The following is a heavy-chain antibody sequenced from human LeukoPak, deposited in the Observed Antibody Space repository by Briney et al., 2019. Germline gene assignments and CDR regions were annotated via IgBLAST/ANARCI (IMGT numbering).Heavy chain of an antibody. Sequence: GGSLRLSCAASGFTFSSYSMNWVRQAPGKGLEWVSSISSSSSYIYYADSVKGRFTISRDNAKNSLYLQMNSLRAEDTAVYYCARAIVRRCGMDVWGQGTTVTVSS. CDR3: ARAIVRRCGMDV. CDR1: GFTFSSYS. V-gene: IGHV3-21*01. D-gene: IGHD3-16*02. J-gene: IGHJ6*02. CDR2: ISSSSSYI.